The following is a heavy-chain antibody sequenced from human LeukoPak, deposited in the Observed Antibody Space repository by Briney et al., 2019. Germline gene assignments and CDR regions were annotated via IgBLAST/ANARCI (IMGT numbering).Heavy chain of an antibody. CDR2: IKTDGSST. J-gene: IGHJ4*02. D-gene: IGHD5-18*01. V-gene: IGHV3-74*01. Sequence: GGSLRLSCAASGFTFSGFWMHWVRQAPGKGLVWVSRIKTDGSSTTYADSVEGRFTISRDNAKNTLYLQMNSLRAEDTAVYYCARDDRYTSWNWGQGTLVTVSS. CDR3: ARDDRYTSWN. CDR1: GFTFSGFW.